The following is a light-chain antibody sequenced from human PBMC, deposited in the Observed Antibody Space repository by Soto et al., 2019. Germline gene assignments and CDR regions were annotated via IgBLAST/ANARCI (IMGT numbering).Light chain of an antibody. V-gene: IGLV2-14*01. J-gene: IGLJ1*01. Sequence: HSALTQPASVSGSPVQSITVSCTGTSSDVGGYNFVSWYQQHPGKAPKLMIYDVSNRPSGVSDRFSGSKSGNTASLTISGLQAEDGADYYCSSYTNSITLYVFGTGTKVSVL. CDR1: SSDVGGYNF. CDR2: DVS. CDR3: SSYTNSITLYV.